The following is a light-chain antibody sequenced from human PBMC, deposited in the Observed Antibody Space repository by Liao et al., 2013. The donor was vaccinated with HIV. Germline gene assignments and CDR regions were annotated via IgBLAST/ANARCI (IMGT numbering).Light chain of an antibody. CDR1: NIGAKS. V-gene: IGLV3-21*04. Sequence: SFVLTQPPSVSATPGGTATISCAGNNIGAKSVHWYQQRPGQSPVLVMYYGSDRPSGVPERFSGSTSGNTATLTISGVEAGDEADYYCQVWDSSSDHVVFGGGTKLTVL. CDR3: QVWDSSSDHVV. J-gene: IGLJ2*01. CDR2: YGS.